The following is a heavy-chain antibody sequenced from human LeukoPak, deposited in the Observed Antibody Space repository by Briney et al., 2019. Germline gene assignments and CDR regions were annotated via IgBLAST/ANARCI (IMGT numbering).Heavy chain of an antibody. CDR2: INAGSGNI. D-gene: IGHD6-19*01. CDR1: GYTFTRYA. J-gene: IGHJ4*02. CDR3: ARDLSGWYWDY. V-gene: IGHV1-3*03. Sequence: ASVKVSCKASGYTFTRYAMHWVRQAPGHRLEWMGWINAGSGNIQYSQEFQGRVTITRDTSASTAYMEMSSLRSEDTAVYYCARDLSGWYWDYWGQGTLVTVSS.